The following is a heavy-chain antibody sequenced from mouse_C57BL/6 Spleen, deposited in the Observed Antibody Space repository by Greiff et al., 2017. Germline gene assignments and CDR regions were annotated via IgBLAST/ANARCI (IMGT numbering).Heavy chain of an antibody. CDR2: IHPNSGST. V-gene: IGHV1-64*01. J-gene: IGHJ4*01. Sequence: QVQLQQPGAELVRPGSSVTLSCKASGYTFTSYWMHWVKQRPIQGLEWIGMIHPNSGSTNYNEKFKSKATLTVDKSSSTAYMQLSSLTSEDSAVYYCAKNNYGSNYAMDYWGQGTSVTVSS. D-gene: IGHD1-1*01. CDR1: GYTFTSYW. CDR3: AKNNYGSNYAMDY.